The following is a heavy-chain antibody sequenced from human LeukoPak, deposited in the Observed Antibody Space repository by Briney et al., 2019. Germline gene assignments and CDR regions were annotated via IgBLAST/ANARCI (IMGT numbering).Heavy chain of an antibody. Sequence: PSETLSLPCTVSGGSISSGGYSWSWIRQHPGKGLEWIGYISYSGSTYHNPSLKSRVTISVDTSKKQFSLKLSSVTAADTAVYYCARDLSSGWYGALVSDAFDIWGQGTMVTVSS. V-gene: IGHV4-31*03. CDR3: ARDLSSGWYGALVSDAFDI. D-gene: IGHD6-19*01. CDR2: ISYSGST. CDR1: GGSISSGGYS. J-gene: IGHJ3*02.